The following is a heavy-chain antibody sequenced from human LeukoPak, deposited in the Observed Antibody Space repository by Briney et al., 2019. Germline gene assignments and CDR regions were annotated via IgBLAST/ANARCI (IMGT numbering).Heavy chain of an antibody. Sequence: GGSLRLSCAASGFTVSSNYMSWVRQAPGKGLEWVSVIYSGGSTYYADSVKGRFTISRDNSKNTLYLQMNSLRAEDTAVYYCARHGSSSWYPLPISWWGQGTLVTVSS. V-gene: IGHV3-66*04. J-gene: IGHJ4*02. CDR1: GFTVSSNY. CDR2: IYSGGST. D-gene: IGHD6-13*01. CDR3: ARHGSSSWYPLPISW.